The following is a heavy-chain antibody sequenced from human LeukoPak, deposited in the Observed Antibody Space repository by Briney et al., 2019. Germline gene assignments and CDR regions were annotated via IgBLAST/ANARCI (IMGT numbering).Heavy chain of an antibody. CDR1: GYTFTGYY. Sequence: ASVKVSCKASGYTFTGYYMHWVRQAPGQGLEWMGRISAYNGNTNYAQKLQGRVTMTTDTSTSTAYMELRSLRSDDTAVYYCARGDVTHHDYWGQGTLVTVSS. V-gene: IGHV1-18*04. CDR2: ISAYNGNT. J-gene: IGHJ4*02. CDR3: ARGDVTHHDY. D-gene: IGHD3-16*01.